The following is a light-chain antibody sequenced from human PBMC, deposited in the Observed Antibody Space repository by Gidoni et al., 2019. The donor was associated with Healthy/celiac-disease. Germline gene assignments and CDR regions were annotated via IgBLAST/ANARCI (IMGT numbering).Light chain of an antibody. CDR1: QSVSSN. CDR2: GAS. V-gene: IGKV3-15*01. J-gene: IGKJ1*01. Sequence: EIVMTQSPATLSVSPGERATLSCRASQSVSSNLAWYQKKPGQAPRLLIYGASTGATGIPARFSGSGSGTEFTLTISSLQSEDFAVYYCQQYNNLWTFGQGTKVEIK. CDR3: QQYNNLWT.